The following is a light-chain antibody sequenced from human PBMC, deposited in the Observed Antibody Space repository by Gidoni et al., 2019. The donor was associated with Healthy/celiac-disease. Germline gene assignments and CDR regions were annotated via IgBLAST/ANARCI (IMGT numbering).Light chain of an antibody. V-gene: IGLV3-19*01. Sequence: SSELTQDPAVSVALGQTVRITCQGDSLRSYYASGDQQKPGQAPVLVIYGKNNRPSGIPDRFSGSSSGNTASLTITGAQAEDEADYYCNSRDSSGAVFGGGTKLTVL. CDR2: GKN. CDR1: SLRSYY. J-gene: IGLJ2*01. CDR3: NSRDSSGAV.